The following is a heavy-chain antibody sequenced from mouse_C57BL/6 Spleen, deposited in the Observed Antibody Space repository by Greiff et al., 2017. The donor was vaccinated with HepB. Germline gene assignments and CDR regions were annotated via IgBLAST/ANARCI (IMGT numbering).Heavy chain of an antibody. CDR3: ARADYGSSPYYALDY. V-gene: IGHV3-6*01. Sequence: EVQLQESGPGLVKPSQSLSLTCSVTGYSITSGYYWNWIRQFPGNKLEWMGYISYDGSNNYNPTLKNQISITRDTSKNQFFLKLNSVTTEDPATYDCARADYGSSPYYALDYWGQGTSVTVSS. D-gene: IGHD1-1*01. CDR2: ISYDGSN. CDR1: GYSITSGYY. J-gene: IGHJ4*01.